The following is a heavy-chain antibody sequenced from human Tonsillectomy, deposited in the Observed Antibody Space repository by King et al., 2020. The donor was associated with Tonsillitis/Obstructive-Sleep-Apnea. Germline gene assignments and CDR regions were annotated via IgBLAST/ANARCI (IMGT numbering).Heavy chain of an antibody. CDR1: GYTFTSYY. J-gene: IGHJ2*01. V-gene: IGHV1-46*01. Sequence: VQLVESGAEVTKPGASVKVSCKASGYTFTSYYMHWVRQAPGQGLEWMGIINPSGGSTSYAQKFQGRVTMTRDTPTSTVYMELSSLSSEDTAVYNCARGSREGYFDLWGRGTLVTVSS. CDR3: ARGSREGYFDL. D-gene: IGHD1-26*01. CDR2: INPSGGST.